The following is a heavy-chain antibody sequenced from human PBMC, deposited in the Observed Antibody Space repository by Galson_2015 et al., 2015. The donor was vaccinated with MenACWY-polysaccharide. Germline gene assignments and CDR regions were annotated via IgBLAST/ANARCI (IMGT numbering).Heavy chain of an antibody. Sequence: SLRLSCAASGLIVNANYMAWFRQPPGKGLEWVSTIYSGGNTYYADSVKGRFTISRDNSKNTLYLQMNSLRADDTAMYYCARHRPRGNGMDVWGQGTTVAVSS. CDR1: GLIVNANY. CDR2: IYSGGNT. J-gene: IGHJ6*02. CDR3: ARHRPRGNGMDV. V-gene: IGHV3-53*01.